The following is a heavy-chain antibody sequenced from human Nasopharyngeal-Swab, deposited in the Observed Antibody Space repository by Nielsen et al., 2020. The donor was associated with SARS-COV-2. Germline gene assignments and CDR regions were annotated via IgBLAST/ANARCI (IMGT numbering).Heavy chain of an antibody. V-gene: IGHV1-8*01. CDR2: MNPNSGNT. CDR3: ARPAYCTNGVCYGNYFDY. Sequence: ASVKVSCNASGYTFTSYDIKWVRQATGQGLEWMGWMNPNSGNTGYAQKFQGRVTMTRNTSISTAYMELSSLRSEDTAVYYCARPAYCTNGVCYGNYFDYWGQGTLVTVSS. D-gene: IGHD2-8*01. CDR1: GYTFTSYD. J-gene: IGHJ4*02.